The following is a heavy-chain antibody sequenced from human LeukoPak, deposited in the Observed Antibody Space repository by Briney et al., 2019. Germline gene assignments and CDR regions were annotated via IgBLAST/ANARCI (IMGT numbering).Heavy chain of an antibody. CDR2: ICGSGGSA. Sequence: GGCLRLSCAASGFTFSSYATSWVRQAPGKGLEWVSAICGSGGSAYYAASVKGRSTNSRDNSKNTLYRQMSSLRAEDTAVYYCVKDGVRGVPAVWYDPWGQGTLVTVSS. CDR3: VKDGVRGVPAVWYDP. D-gene: IGHD3-10*01. J-gene: IGHJ5*02. CDR1: GFTFSSYA. V-gene: IGHV3-23*01.